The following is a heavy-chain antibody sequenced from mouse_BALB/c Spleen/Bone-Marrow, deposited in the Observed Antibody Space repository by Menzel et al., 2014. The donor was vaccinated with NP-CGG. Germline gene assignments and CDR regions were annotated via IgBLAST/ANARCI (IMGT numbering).Heavy chain of an antibody. CDR2: IWSGGST. CDR3: ARRNGNFRYYAMDY. CDR1: GFSLTTYG. J-gene: IGHJ4*01. V-gene: IGHV2-2*02. Sequence: VQLQQSGPGLMQPSQSLSITCTVSGFSLTTYGVHWVRQSPGKGLEWLGVIWSGGSTDYNAAFISRLSISKDNSKSQVFFKMNSLQANDTAIYYCARRNGNFRYYAMDYWGQGTSVTVSS. D-gene: IGHD2-1*01.